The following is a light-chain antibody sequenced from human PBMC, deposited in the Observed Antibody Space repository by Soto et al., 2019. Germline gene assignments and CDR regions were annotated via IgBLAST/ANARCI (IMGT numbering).Light chain of an antibody. CDR1: QSVSSN. V-gene: IGKV3-15*01. CDR3: RQYNNWPRT. Sequence: EIVMTQSPATLSVSPGERATLSCRASQSVSSNLAWYQQKPGQAPRLLIYGASTRATGIPARLSGSGSGTEVALTISRLQSEEFAVYYCRQYNNWPRTFGQGTKVEIK. CDR2: GAS. J-gene: IGKJ1*01.